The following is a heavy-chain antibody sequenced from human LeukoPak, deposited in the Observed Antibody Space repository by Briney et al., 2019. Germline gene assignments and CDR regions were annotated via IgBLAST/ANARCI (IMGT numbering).Heavy chain of an antibody. J-gene: IGHJ4*02. Sequence: SETLSLTCTVSGYSISSGYYWGWIRQPPGKGLEWIGSIYHSGSTYYKPSLKSRVTISVDTSKNQFSLKLSSVTAADTAVYYCVGGGSGSYYNRPFDYWGQGTLVTVSS. V-gene: IGHV4-38-2*02. CDR3: VGGGSGSYYNRPFDY. CDR2: IYHSGST. CDR1: GYSISSGYY. D-gene: IGHD3-10*01.